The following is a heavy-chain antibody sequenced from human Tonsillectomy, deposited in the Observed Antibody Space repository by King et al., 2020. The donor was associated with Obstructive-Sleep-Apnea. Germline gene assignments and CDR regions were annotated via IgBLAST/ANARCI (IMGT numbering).Heavy chain of an antibody. Sequence: VQLVESGGGLVKPGGSLRLSCAASGFTFSSYSMNWVRQAPGKGLEWVSSISSSSSYIYYADSVKGRFTISRDNAKNSPYLQMNSLRAEDTAVYYCALGYSYAHDAFDIWGQGTMVTVSS. CDR3: ALGYSYAHDAFDI. J-gene: IGHJ3*02. CDR1: GFTFSSYS. D-gene: IGHD5-18*01. V-gene: IGHV3-21*01. CDR2: ISSSSSYI.